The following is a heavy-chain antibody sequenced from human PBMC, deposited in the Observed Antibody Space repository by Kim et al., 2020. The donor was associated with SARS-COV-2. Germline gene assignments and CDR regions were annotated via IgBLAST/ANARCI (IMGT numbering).Heavy chain of an antibody. CDR3: ARGHPGGGYII. D-gene: IGHD1-26*01. V-gene: IGHV3-72*01. CDR1: GFSIRDYY. Sequence: GSLRLSCVASGFSIRDYYMDWVRQAPGKGLEWVGRTRNKANSYITEYAASVKGRFIISRDESENSLFLQMDRLQVDDTAVYFCARGHPGGGYIIWGQGTL. CDR2: TRNKANSYIT. J-gene: IGHJ4*02.